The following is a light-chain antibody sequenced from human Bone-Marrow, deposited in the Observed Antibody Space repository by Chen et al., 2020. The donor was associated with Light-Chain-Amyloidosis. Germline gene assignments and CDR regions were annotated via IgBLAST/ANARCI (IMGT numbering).Light chain of an antibody. CDR1: SSDVGGDNH. CDR3: SSYTITNTLV. J-gene: IGLJ1*01. CDR2: EVT. Sequence: QSALTQPASVSGSPGQSITIPCTGTSSDVGGDNHVSWYQQHPDKAPKLMIYEVTNRPSGVPDRFSGSKSDNTASLTISGLQTEDEADYFCSSYTITNTLVFGSGTRVTVL. V-gene: IGLV2-14*01.